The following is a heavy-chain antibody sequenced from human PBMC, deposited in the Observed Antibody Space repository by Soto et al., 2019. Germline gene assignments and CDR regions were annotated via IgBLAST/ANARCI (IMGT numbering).Heavy chain of an antibody. Sequence: SETLSLTCTVSGDSLSRSSYYWGWILQPPGEGLEWIGSIDHSGSTYYNASLKSRVTISVDASKNEFSLKLSSVTAADTAVYYCARPIAALRHDAFDIWGQGTMVTVS. J-gene: IGHJ3*02. D-gene: IGHD4-17*01. CDR3: ARPIAALRHDAFDI. CDR2: IDHSGST. CDR1: GDSLSRSSYY. V-gene: IGHV4-39*01.